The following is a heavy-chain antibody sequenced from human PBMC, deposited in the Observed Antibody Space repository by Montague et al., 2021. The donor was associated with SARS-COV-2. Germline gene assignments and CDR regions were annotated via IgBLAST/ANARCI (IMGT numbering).Heavy chain of an antibody. CDR2: VLYNKGT. CDR1: GVSVTDYY. D-gene: IGHD2-15*01. V-gene: IGHV4-59*08. CDR3: ARHYSATLPAVY. J-gene: IGHJ4*02. Sequence: SETLSPTCTVSGVSVTDYYWSWIRQPPGKGLEWVGDVLYNKGTNFNPSLKSRVTMSVDTSKNQFSLKVNSVTAADTAVYYCARHYSATLPAVYWGQGTLVTVSS.